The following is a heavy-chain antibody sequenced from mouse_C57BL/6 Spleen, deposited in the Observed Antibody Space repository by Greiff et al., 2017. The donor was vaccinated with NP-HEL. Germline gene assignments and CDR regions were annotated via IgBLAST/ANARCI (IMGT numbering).Heavy chain of an antibody. V-gene: IGHV1-76*01. CDR2: IYPGSGNT. D-gene: IGHD2-5*01. Sequence: QVQLQQSGAELVRPGASVKLSCKASGYTFTDYYINWVKQRPGQGLEWIARIYPGSGNTYYNEKFKGKATLTAEKSSSTAYMQLSSLTSEDSAVYFCARSAYYSNYEYFDVWGTGTTVTVSS. J-gene: IGHJ1*03. CDR1: GYTFTDYY. CDR3: ARSAYYSNYEYFDV.